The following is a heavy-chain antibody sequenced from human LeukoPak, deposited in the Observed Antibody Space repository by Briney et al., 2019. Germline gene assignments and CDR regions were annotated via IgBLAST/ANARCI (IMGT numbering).Heavy chain of an antibody. CDR3: AREGAPRGYVFFSYYYMDV. CDR1: GYTFTSYG. J-gene: IGHJ6*03. Sequence: ASMKVSCKASGYTFTSYGISWVRQAPGQGLEWMGWISAYNGNTNYAQKLQGRVTMTTDTSTSTAYMELRSLRSDDTAVYYCAREGAPRGYVFFSYYYMDVWGKGTTVTVSS. D-gene: IGHD3/OR15-3a*01. CDR2: ISAYNGNT. V-gene: IGHV1-18*01.